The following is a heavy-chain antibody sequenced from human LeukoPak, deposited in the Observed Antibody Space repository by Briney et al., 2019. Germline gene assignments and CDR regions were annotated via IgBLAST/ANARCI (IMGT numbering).Heavy chain of an antibody. CDR1: GFTFDDYA. Sequence: QPGRSLRLSCAASGFTFDDYAMLWVRQAPGKGLEWVSGISWKSVNIDYADSVKGRFTISRDNAKNSLYLQMNSLRAEDTALYYCATTSHYDFWSGYYPFDYWGQGTLVTVSS. CDR3: ATTSHYDFWSGYYPFDY. J-gene: IGHJ4*02. CDR2: ISWKSVNI. D-gene: IGHD3-3*01. V-gene: IGHV3-9*01.